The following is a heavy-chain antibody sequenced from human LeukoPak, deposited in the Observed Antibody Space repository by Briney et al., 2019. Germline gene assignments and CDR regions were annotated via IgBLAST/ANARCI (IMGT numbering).Heavy chain of an antibody. V-gene: IGHV4-59*12. J-gene: IGHJ4*02. CDR3: ARPGVVGAIDY. D-gene: IGHD1-26*01. Sequence: SETLSLTCTVSGGSISSYYWSWIRQPPGKGLEWIGYIYYSGSTNYNPSLKSRVTISVDTSKNQFSLKLSSVTAADTAVYYCARPGVVGAIDYWGQGTLVTVSS. CDR1: GGSISSYY. CDR2: IYYSGST.